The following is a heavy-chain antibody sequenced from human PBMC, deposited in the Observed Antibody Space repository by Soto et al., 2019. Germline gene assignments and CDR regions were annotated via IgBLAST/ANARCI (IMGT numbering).Heavy chain of an antibody. CDR2: IYWNDDK. D-gene: IGHD6-13*01. CDR3: AHRLNSYSTLDY. CDR1: GFSLSTSGVG. Sequence: QITLKESGPTLVKPTQTLTLTCTFSGFSLSTSGVGVGWIRQPPGKALEWLALIYWNDDKRYSPSLKSRLTITKDTSKNQVVLTMTNMDPVDTATYYCAHRLNSYSTLDYWGQGTLVTVSS. V-gene: IGHV2-5*01. J-gene: IGHJ4*02.